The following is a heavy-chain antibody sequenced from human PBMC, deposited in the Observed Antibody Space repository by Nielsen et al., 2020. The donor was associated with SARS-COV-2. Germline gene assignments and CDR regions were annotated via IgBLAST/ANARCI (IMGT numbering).Heavy chain of an antibody. CDR2: IIPMFGTV. D-gene: IGHD5-18*01. CDR1: GGTFSSYA. CDR3: ASCGEYSYGSYYYYGMDV. J-gene: IGHJ6*02. V-gene: IGHV1-69*13. Sequence: SVKVSCKASGGTFSSYAISWVRQAPGQGLEWMGGIIPMFGTVNYAQKFQGRVTITADESTSTAYMELSSLRSEDTAVYYCASCGEYSYGSYYYYGMDVWGQGTTVTVSS.